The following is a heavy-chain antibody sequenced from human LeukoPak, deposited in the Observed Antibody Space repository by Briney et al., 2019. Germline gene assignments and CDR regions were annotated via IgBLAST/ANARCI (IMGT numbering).Heavy chain of an antibody. CDR3: ARLRMVRGVNHGMDV. D-gene: IGHD3-10*01. CDR2: INHSGST. V-gene: IGHV4-34*01. CDR1: GGSFSGYY. J-gene: IGHJ6*04. Sequence: SETLSPTCAVYGGSFSGYYWSWIRQPPGKGLEWIGEINHSGSTNYNPSLKSRVTISVDTSKNQFSLKLSSVTAADTAVYYCARLRMVRGVNHGMDVWGKGTTVTVSS.